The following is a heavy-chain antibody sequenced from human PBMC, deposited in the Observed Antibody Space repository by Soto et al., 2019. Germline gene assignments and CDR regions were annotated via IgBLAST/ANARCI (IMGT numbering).Heavy chain of an antibody. D-gene: IGHD3-10*01. CDR2: IYYSGST. Sequence: PSETLSLTCTVSGCSISSYYWSWIRQPPGKGLEWIGYIYYSGSTNYNPSLKSRVTISVDTSKNQFSLKLSSVTAADTAVYYCARHAVFHYGSGRGLAPFDYWGQGTLVTVSS. V-gene: IGHV4-59*08. CDR3: ARHAVFHYGSGRGLAPFDY. CDR1: GCSISSYY. J-gene: IGHJ4*02.